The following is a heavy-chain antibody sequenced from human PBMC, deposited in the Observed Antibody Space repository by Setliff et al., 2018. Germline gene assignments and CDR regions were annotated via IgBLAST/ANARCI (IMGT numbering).Heavy chain of an antibody. J-gene: IGHJ3*02. V-gene: IGHV1-18*01. Sequence: ASVKVSCKASGYTFTSYGISWVRQAPGQGLEWMGWISAYNGNTNYAQKLQGRVTMTTDTSTSTAYMELRSLRSDDTAVYYCSRAPAYSSTPGSYAFDIWGQGTMVTVSS. CDR3: SRAPAYSSTPGSYAFDI. CDR2: ISAYNGNT. CDR1: GYTFTSYG. D-gene: IGHD6-13*01.